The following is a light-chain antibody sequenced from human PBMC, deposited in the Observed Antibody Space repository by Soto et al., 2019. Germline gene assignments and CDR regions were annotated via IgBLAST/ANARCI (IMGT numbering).Light chain of an antibody. Sequence: AIQLTQSPSSLSASVGDRVTITCRASQGIRSALCWYQQKPGKVPKLLIYAASTLQSGVPSRFSGSGFGTDFTLTINSLQPEDFVTYSGLLDYAYFCAFGQGNKV. J-gene: IGKJ1*01. CDR3: LLDYAYFCA. CDR1: QGIRSA. CDR2: AAS. V-gene: IGKV1-6*01.